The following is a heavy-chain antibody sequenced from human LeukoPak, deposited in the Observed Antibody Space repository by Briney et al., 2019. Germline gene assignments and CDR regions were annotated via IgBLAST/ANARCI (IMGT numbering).Heavy chain of an antibody. CDR1: GFTFSSYA. V-gene: IGHV3-23*01. CDR2: ISGSGGST. Sequence: GGSLRLSCAASGFTFSSYAMSWVRQAPGKGLEWVSAISGSGGSTYYADSVKGRFTISRDNTKNTLYLQMNSLRAEDTAVYYCAKDREYSSGWYPWGQGTLVTVSS. CDR3: AKDREYSSGWYP. D-gene: IGHD6-19*01. J-gene: IGHJ5*02.